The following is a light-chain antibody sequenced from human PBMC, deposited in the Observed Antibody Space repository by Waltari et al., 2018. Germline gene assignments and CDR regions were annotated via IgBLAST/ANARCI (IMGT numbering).Light chain of an antibody. CDR3: QQRSNWQA. CDR2: DAS. Sequence: EIVLPQSPATLSLSPGERATLSCRASQSVSSYLAWYQQKPGQAPRLLIYDASNRATGIPARFSGSGSGTDFTLTISSLEPEDFAVYYCQQRSNWQAFGQGTKVEIK. J-gene: IGKJ1*01. V-gene: IGKV3-11*01. CDR1: QSVSSY.